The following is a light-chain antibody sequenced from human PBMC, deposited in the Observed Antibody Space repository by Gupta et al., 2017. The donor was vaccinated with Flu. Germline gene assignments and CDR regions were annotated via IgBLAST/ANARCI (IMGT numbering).Light chain of an antibody. CDR1: QSISTW. J-gene: IGKJ2*01. Sequence: PSTLSASVGDRVTITCRASQSISTWLAWYQQKPGKTPKLLIYKASTLESGVPSRFSGSGSGTEFTLTISSLQPDDFATYYCQQANSYSPAFGQGTKMEIK. CDR2: KAS. V-gene: IGKV1-5*03. CDR3: QQANSYSPA.